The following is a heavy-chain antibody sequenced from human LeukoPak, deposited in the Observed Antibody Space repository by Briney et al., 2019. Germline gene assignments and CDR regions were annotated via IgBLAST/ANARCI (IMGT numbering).Heavy chain of an antibody. CDR1: GFTFSTYG. D-gene: IGHD3-22*01. CDR3: AKGYYYDSSGYADY. Sequence: SGGSLRLSCAASGFTFSTYGMHWVRLAPGKGLEWVTLIRYDGSNKYYADSVKGRFTISRDNSKNTLYLQMNSLRAEDTAVYYCAKGYYYDSSGYADYWGQGTLVTVSS. J-gene: IGHJ4*02. CDR2: IRYDGSNK. V-gene: IGHV3-30*02.